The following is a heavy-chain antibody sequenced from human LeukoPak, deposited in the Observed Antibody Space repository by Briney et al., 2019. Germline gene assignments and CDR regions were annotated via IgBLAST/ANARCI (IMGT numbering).Heavy chain of an antibody. D-gene: IGHD1-7*01. J-gene: IGHJ4*02. Sequence: GGSLRLSCAASGFTFSSYAMTWVRQAPGKGLEWVSGVSGSGGSTYYADSVKGRFTISRDDSKNTLYLQMNTLRAEDTAVDHCAKVLTGTTGYFDYWGQGTLVTVSS. CDR1: GFTFSSYA. V-gene: IGHV3-23*01. CDR3: AKVLTGTTGYFDY. CDR2: VSGSGGST.